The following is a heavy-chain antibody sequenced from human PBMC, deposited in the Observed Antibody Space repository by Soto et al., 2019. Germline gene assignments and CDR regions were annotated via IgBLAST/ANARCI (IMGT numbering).Heavy chain of an antibody. V-gene: IGHV3-11*06. Sequence: GGSLRLSCAASGFTFSDYYMSWIRQAPGKGLEWVSYISSSSSYTNYADSVKGRFTISRDNAKNSLYLQMNSLRAEDTAAYYCARDSGSYPIPNNWFDPWGQGTLVTVSS. CDR1: GFTFSDYY. J-gene: IGHJ5*02. CDR2: ISSSSSYT. D-gene: IGHD1-26*01. CDR3: ARDSGSYPIPNNWFDP.